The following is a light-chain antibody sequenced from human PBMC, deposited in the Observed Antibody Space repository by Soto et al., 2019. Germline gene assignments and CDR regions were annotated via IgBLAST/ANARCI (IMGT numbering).Light chain of an antibody. CDR2: DAS. CDR1: QSVISY. V-gene: IGKV3-11*02. CDR3: QQRSTWPVT. Sequence: EIVLTQSPATLSLSPGERATLSCRASQSVISYLAWYQQKPGQAPRLLIHDASNRATGIPARFSGSGSGRDFPLTISSLEPEDSGVYYCQQRSTWPVTFGQGTKLEIK. J-gene: IGKJ2*01.